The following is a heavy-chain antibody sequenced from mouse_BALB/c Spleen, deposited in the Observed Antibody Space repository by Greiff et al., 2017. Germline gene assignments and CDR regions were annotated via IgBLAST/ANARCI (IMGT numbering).Heavy chain of an antibody. CDR1: GYTFTSYT. V-gene: IGHV1-4*02. J-gene: IGHJ4*01. Sequence: QVQLQQSAAELARPGASVKMSCKASGYTFTSYTMHWVKQRPGQGLEWIGYINPSSGYTEYNQKFKDKTTLTADKSSSTAYMQLSSLTSEDSAVYYGARITTVGYYAMDYWGQGTSVTVSS. CDR2: INPSSGYT. CDR3: ARITTVGYYAMDY. D-gene: IGHD1-1*01.